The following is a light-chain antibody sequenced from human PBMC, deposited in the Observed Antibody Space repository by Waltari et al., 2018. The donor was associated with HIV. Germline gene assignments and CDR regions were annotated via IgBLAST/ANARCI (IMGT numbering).Light chain of an antibody. Sequence: QSVLTQPPSVSAAPRQRVTISCSGGSSNIGNNAVSWYQKLPGKAPKLLIYYDDLLPSGVSGRFSGSKSGTSASLAISGLQSDDEADYYCAVWDDSLRGVIFGGGTKLTVL. V-gene: IGLV1-36*01. CDR2: YDD. CDR1: SSNIGNNA. CDR3: AVWDDSLRGVI. J-gene: IGLJ2*01.